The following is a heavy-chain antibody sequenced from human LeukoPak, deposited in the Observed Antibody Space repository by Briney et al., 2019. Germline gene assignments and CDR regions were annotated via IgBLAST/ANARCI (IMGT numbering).Heavy chain of an antibody. D-gene: IGHD6-6*01. V-gene: IGHV4-31*03. Sequence: TSQTLSLTCSVSGDSISSRTYYWTWIRQHPEKGLEWIGYIWNSGSTNYNPALKSRVTISVDTSKNQFSLKLTSVTAADTAIYCCARDVSSMFPNWFDPWGQGILVIVSS. CDR2: IWNSGST. CDR3: ARDVSSMFPNWFDP. J-gene: IGHJ5*02. CDR1: GDSISSRTYY.